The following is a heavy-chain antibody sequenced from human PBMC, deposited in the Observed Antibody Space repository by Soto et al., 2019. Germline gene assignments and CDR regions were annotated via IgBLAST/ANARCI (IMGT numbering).Heavy chain of an antibody. V-gene: IGHV4-59*08. D-gene: IGHD2-15*01. CDR2: IYYSGGT. CDR1: GGSIGTYY. CDR3: ARSGGNNWFDP. Sequence: SETLSLTCTVSGGSIGTYYWSWIRRPPGKGLEWIGYIYYSGGTNYNPSLKTRVAMSVDTSKKQFSLKLSSVTATDTAIYFCARSGGNNWFDPWGQGTLVTVSS. J-gene: IGHJ5*02.